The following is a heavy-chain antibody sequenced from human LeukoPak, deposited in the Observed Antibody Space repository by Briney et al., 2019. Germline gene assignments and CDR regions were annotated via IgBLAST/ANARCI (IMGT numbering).Heavy chain of an antibody. CDR3: AKMIVYYYDSSGYRQDAFDI. Sequence: GGSLRLSCAASEFTFSSYAMSWVRQAPGKGLEWVSAISGSGGSTYYADSVKGRFTISRDNSKNTLYLQMNSLRAEDTAVYYCAKMIVYYYDSSGYRQDAFDIWGQGTMVTVSS. CDR2: ISGSGGST. CDR1: EFTFSSYA. J-gene: IGHJ3*02. V-gene: IGHV3-23*01. D-gene: IGHD3-22*01.